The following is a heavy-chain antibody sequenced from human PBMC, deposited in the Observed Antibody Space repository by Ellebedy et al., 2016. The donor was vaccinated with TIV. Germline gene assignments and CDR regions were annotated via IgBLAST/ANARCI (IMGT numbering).Heavy chain of an antibody. CDR3: ARDEDIVLVPAASLVGSGMDV. CDR1: GFSFGSYW. V-gene: IGHV3-30-3*01. D-gene: IGHD2-2*01. Sequence: GGSLRLSCAASGFSFGSYWMLWVRQAPGKGLEWVAVISYDGSNKYYADSVKGRFTISRDNSKNTLYLQMNSLRAEDTAVYYCARDEDIVLVPAASLVGSGMDVWGQGTTVTVSS. CDR2: ISYDGSNK. J-gene: IGHJ6*02.